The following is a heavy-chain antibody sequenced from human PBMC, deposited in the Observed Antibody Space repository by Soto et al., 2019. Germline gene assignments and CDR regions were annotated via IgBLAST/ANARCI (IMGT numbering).Heavy chain of an antibody. J-gene: IGHJ3*02. D-gene: IGHD6-13*01. CDR3: ARESRGNAFDI. V-gene: IGHV4-59*01. CDR2: IYYSGST. CDR1: GGSISSSH. Sequence: SETLSLTCTASGGSISSSHWSWIRQPPGKGLEWIGYIYYSGSTNSNPSLKSRVTISVDTSKNQFSLKLSSVTAADTAVYYCARESRGNAFDIWGQGTMVTVSS.